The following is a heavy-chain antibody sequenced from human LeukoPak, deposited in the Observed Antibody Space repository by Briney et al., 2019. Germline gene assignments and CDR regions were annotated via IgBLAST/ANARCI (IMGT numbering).Heavy chain of an antibody. CDR2: ISYDGSNK. D-gene: IGHD3-10*01. CDR1: GFTFSSYG. Sequence: PGGSLRLSCAASGFTFSSYGMHWVRQAPGKGLEWVAVISYDGSNKYYADSVKGRFTISRDNSKNTLYLQMNSLRAEDTAVYYCAKDKRGVVRGVTFFDYWGQGTLVTVSS. CDR3: AKDKRGVVRGVTFFDY. V-gene: IGHV3-30*18. J-gene: IGHJ4*02.